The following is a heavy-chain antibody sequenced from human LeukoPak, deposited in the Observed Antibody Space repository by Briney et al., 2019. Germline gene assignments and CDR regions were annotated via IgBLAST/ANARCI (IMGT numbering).Heavy chain of an antibody. J-gene: IGHJ4*02. V-gene: IGHV3-23*01. CDR2: ISGSGGST. D-gene: IGHD5-12*01. CDR3: AKVSWGISGYGDY. CDR1: GFTFSSYA. Sequence: LAGGSLRLSCAASGFTFSSYAMSWVRQAPGKGLEWVSAISGSGGSTYYADSVKGRFTISRDNSKNTLYLQMNSLRAEDTAVYYCAKVSWGISGYGDYWGQGTLITVSS.